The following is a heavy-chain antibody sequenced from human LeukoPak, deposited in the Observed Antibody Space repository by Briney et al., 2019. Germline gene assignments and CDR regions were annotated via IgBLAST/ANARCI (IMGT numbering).Heavy chain of an antibody. D-gene: IGHD3-3*01. Sequence: GGSLRLSCAASGFTVSSNYMSWVRQARGKGLEWVSAISGSGGSTYYADSVKGRFTISRDNSKNTLYLQMNSLRAEDTAVYYCAKDRAIFGVVKKSSSDYWGQGTLVTVSS. CDR1: GFTVSSNY. J-gene: IGHJ4*02. CDR3: AKDRAIFGVVKKSSSDY. CDR2: ISGSGGST. V-gene: IGHV3-23*01.